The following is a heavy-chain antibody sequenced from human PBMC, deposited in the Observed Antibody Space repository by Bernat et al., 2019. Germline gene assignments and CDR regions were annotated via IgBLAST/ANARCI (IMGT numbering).Heavy chain of an antibody. CDR1: GGSISISTYY. J-gene: IGHJ6*03. V-gene: IGHV4-39*01. D-gene: IGHD4-17*01. CDR3: ARRGGVTKDYYYMDV. CDR2: IYYSGST. Sequence: QMQLEESGPGLVKPSETLSLNCIVSGGSISISTYYWGWIRQPPGEGLEGIGTIYYSGSTYYNPSLKIRVTISVDTSKNQFSLKLSSVTAADTAVYYCARRGGVTKDYYYMDVWGKGTTVTVSS.